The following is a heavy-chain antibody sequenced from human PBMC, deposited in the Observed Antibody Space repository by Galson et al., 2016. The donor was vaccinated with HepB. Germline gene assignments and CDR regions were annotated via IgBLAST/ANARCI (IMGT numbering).Heavy chain of an antibody. CDR2: IYYSGST. CDR1: GGSITSSSYY. Sequence: SETLSLTCTVSGGSITSSSYYWGWIRQPPGKGLEWIGTIYYSGSTHYNPSLKSRVTISVDTSKNHFSLRLSYVTAADTAVYYCARHGTRSTGLYYHGMDVWGRGTTVTVSS. D-gene: IGHD1-14*01. CDR3: ARHGTRSTGLYYHGMDV. V-gene: IGHV4-39*01. J-gene: IGHJ6*02.